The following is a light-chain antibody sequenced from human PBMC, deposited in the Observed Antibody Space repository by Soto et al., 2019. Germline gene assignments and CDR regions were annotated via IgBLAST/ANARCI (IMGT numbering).Light chain of an antibody. Sequence: QSALTQPASVSGSPGQSITISCTGTSSDVGGYNYVSWYQQYPGKAPKLMIYEVSNRPSGVSNRFSGSKSGNTASLTISGLQGEDEADYYCSSYRSSSTLDVFGTGTKLTVL. CDR2: EVS. J-gene: IGLJ1*01. CDR3: SSYRSSSTLDV. CDR1: SSDVGGYNY. V-gene: IGLV2-14*01.